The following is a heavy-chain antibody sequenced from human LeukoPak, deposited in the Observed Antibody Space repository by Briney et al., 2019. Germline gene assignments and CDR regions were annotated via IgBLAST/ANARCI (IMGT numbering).Heavy chain of an antibody. Sequence: GASVKVSCKASGYTFTSYYMHRVRQAPGQGLEWMGIINPSGGSTTYAQKFQGRVTMTRDMSTSTVYMELSSLRPEDTAVYYCARDRQRVVAAATNWFDPWGQGTLVTVSS. CDR3: ARDRQRVVAAATNWFDP. V-gene: IGHV1-46*01. D-gene: IGHD2-15*01. CDR1: GYTFTSYY. J-gene: IGHJ5*02. CDR2: INPSGGST.